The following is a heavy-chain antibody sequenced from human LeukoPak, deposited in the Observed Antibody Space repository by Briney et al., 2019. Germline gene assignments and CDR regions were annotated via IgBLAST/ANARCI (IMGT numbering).Heavy chain of an antibody. D-gene: IGHD3-10*01. CDR3: ARRLVGQTFDY. V-gene: IGHV4-61*01. Sequence: SETLSLTCIVSGGSVSSNNYQWNWIRQPPGKGLEWIGDIYYTGSTNYNPSLKSRVTISVDTSKNQFSLKLSSVTAADTAVYYCARRLVGQTFDYWGQGTLVTVSS. J-gene: IGHJ4*02. CDR1: GGSVSSNNYQ. CDR2: IYYTGST.